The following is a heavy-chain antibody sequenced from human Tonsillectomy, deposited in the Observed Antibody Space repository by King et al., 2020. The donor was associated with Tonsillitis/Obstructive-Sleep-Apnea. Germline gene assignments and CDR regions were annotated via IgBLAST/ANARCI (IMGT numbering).Heavy chain of an antibody. V-gene: IGHV4-39*01. CDR2: IYYSGST. Sequence: QLQESGPGLVKPSETLSLTCTVSGGSISSSSYYWGWIRQPPGEGLEWIGSIYYSGSTYYNPSLKSRVTISVDTSKNQFSLKLSSVTAADTAVYYCSTIWNYYYMDVWGKGTTVTVSS. D-gene: IGHD5-24*01. CDR1: GGSISSSSYY. J-gene: IGHJ6*03. CDR3: STIWNYYYMDV.